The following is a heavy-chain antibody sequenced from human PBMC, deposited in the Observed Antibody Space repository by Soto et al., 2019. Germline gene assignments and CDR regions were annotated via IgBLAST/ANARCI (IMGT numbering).Heavy chain of an antibody. CDR1: GFTFSSYA. J-gene: IGHJ2*01. CDR3: ARPPPGWELRPSGGWYFDL. CDR2: ISGSGGST. Sequence: GGSLRLSCAASGFTFSSYAMSWVRQAPGKGLEWVSGISGSGGSTYYADSVKGRFTISRDNSKNTLYLQMNSLRAEDTAVYYCARPPPGWELRPSGGWYFDLWGRGALVTVSS. D-gene: IGHD1-26*01. V-gene: IGHV3-23*01.